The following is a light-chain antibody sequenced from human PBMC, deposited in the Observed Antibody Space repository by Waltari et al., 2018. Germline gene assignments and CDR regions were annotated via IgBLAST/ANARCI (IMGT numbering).Light chain of an antibody. V-gene: IGLV1-40*01. CDR2: GNN. CDR1: SSNIGSGSA. J-gene: IGLJ2*01. Sequence: QSVLTQPPSVSGAPGQTVPISCTGSSSNIGSGSAVPCSQHLPGTAPKLVIYGNNNRPSGVPDRFSGSKSGTSASLAITGLQAEDEADYYCQSHDGTLSISGVFGGGTKLTVL. CDR3: QSHDGTLSISGV.